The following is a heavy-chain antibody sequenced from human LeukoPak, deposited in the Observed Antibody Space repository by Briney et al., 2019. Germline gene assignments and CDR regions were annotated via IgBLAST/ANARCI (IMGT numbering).Heavy chain of an antibody. Sequence: PSETLSLTCTVSGGSISSYYWSWIRQPPGKGLEWIGYIYYSGSTNYNPSLKSRVTISVDTSKNQFSLKLSSVTAADTAVYYCARVNPVVPAHPFYYYYMDVWGKGTTVTVSS. CDR1: GGSISSYY. J-gene: IGHJ6*03. V-gene: IGHV4-59*01. CDR3: ARVNPVVPAHPFYYYYMDV. D-gene: IGHD2-2*01. CDR2: IYYSGST.